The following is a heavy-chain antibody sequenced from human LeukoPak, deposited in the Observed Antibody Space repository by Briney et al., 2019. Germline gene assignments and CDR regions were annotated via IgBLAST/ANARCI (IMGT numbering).Heavy chain of an antibody. CDR1: GGSFSGYY. D-gene: IGHD3-10*01. J-gene: IGHJ4*02. Sequence: TSETLSLTCAVYGGSFSGYYWSWIRQPPGKGLEGIGEINHSGSTNYNPSLKSRVTISVDTSKIQFSMKLGSVTAADTAVCYCAIDVGEYDGAGSYYQAFDYWVQGTLVTVS. CDR2: INHSGST. CDR3: AIDVGEYDGAGSYYQAFDY. V-gene: IGHV4-34*01.